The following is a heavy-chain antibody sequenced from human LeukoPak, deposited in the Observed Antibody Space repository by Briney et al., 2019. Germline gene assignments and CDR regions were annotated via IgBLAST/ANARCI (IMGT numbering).Heavy chain of an antibody. D-gene: IGHD4-23*01. CDR3: ARDPGVIPVHYMDV. CDR1: GFTFSTHA. V-gene: IGHV3-23*01. Sequence: PGGSLRLGCVVCGFTFSTHAMTWVHQATGKGLKRGSDISGPGGTTYCAASVKGRFTISRDNSKNALFLQMNSLRAEDTAVYYCARDPGVIPVHYMDVWGKGTTVIVSS. CDR2: ISGPGGTT. J-gene: IGHJ6*03.